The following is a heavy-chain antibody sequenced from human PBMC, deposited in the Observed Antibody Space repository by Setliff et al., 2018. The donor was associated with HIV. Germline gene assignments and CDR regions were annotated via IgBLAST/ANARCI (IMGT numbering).Heavy chain of an antibody. J-gene: IGHJ4*02. Sequence: GASVKVSCKASGYTFTSYYMHWVRQAPGQGLEWMGRINPNSGGTNYAQKFQGRVTITRDTSASTAYMELSSLRPEDTAVYYCASPTAIPHWGQGTLVTVSS. V-gene: IGHV1-2*06. D-gene: IGHD2-21*02. CDR3: ASPTAIPH. CDR1: GYTFTSYY. CDR2: INPNSGGT.